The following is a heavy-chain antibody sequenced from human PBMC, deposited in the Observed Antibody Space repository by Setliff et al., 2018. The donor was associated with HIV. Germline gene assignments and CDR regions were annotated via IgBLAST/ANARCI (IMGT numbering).Heavy chain of an antibody. V-gene: IGHV3-48*01. CDR1: EFSFNNYA. D-gene: IGHD3-10*01. CDR2: ISGSGGAT. CDR3: ARGTQGSGKTPYDY. J-gene: IGHJ4*02. Sequence: GGSLRLSCEAYEFSFNNYAMNWVRQAPGKGLEWVSCISGSGGATYYADSVRDRFTISRDNAKNLLYLQMNSLRPEDTAVYYCARGTQGSGKTPYDYWGQGTLVTVSS.